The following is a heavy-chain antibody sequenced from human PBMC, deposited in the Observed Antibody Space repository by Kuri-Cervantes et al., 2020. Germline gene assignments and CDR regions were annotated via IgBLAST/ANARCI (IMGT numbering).Heavy chain of an antibody. CDR2: ISSSSSTI. Sequence: LSLTCAASGFTFSSYSMNWVRQAPGKGLEWVSYISSSSSTIYYADSVKGRFTISRDNSKNTLYLQMNSLRAADTTVYNCARDLGYYDSCGPLASGVDNWGQGTTVTVSS. J-gene: IGHJ6*02. D-gene: IGHD3-22*01. V-gene: IGHV3-48*01. CDR3: ARDLGYYDSCGPLASGVDN. CDR1: GFTFSSYS.